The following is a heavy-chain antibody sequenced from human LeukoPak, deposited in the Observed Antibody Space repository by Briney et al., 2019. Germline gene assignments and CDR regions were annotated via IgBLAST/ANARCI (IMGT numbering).Heavy chain of an antibody. CDR1: GFTFSSYS. Sequence: PGGSLRLSCAASGFTFSSYSMNWVRQAPGKGLEWVSSISSSSSYIYYADSVKGRFTISRDNAKNSLYLQMNSLRAEDTAVYYCAIDYDFWSGYYLSRPPHYWGQGILVTVSS. CDR3: AIDYDFWSGYYLSRPPHY. V-gene: IGHV3-21*01. J-gene: IGHJ4*02. CDR2: ISSSSSYI. D-gene: IGHD3-3*01.